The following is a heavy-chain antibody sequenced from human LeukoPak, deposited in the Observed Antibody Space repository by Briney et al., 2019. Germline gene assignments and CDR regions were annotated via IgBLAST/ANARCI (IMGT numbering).Heavy chain of an antibody. Sequence: GGSLRLSCAASGFTLSNYAMNWVRQAPGKGLEWVSSINGSGDKTYYADSVKGRFTISRDNAKNTLYLQMNSLRDEDTAVFYCARSRYDYIWGIDYWGQGTLVTISS. J-gene: IGHJ4*02. CDR3: ARSRYDYIWGIDY. CDR1: GFTLSNYA. V-gene: IGHV3-23*01. D-gene: IGHD3-16*01. CDR2: INGSGDKT.